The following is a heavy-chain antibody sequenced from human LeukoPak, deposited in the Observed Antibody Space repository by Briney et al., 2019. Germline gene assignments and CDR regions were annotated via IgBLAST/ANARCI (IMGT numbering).Heavy chain of an antibody. Sequence: GGSLRLSCAASGFTFSSYSMNWVRQAPGKGLEWVSSISSSSSYIYYADSVKGRFTISRDNAKNSLYLQMNSLRAEDTAVYYCARVGMVRGVIIMSFDYWGRGTLVTVSS. V-gene: IGHV3-21*01. CDR1: GFTFSSYS. CDR2: ISSSSSYI. J-gene: IGHJ4*02. D-gene: IGHD3-10*01. CDR3: ARVGMVRGVIIMSFDY.